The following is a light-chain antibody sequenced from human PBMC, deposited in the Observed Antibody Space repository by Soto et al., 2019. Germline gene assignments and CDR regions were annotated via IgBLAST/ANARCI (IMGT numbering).Light chain of an antibody. CDR2: GNS. Sequence: VLTQPPSVSGAPGQRVTISCSGSSSNIGAGYDVNWYRQLPGTAPKLLIYGNSDRPSGVPDRFSGSKSGTSASLAITGLQAEDEADYFCQSYDRSLRTYVFGTGTKVTVL. CDR3: QSYDRSLRTYV. CDR1: SSNIGAGYD. J-gene: IGLJ1*01. V-gene: IGLV1-40*01.